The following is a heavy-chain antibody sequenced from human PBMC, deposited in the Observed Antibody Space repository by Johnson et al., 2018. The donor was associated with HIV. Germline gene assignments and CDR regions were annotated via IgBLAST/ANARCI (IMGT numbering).Heavy chain of an antibody. CDR3: ARSRHGGIQPSDAFDV. D-gene: IGHD3-16*01. Sequence: QVQLVESGGGVVRPGGSLSLSCAASGFPFNDYAMSWIHQTPGKGLQWVSYISGSGSLLSSTDSLQGRFTISRDNVKNSLYLQMDSLRPEDTAVYYCARSRHGGIQPSDAFDVWGQGTMVTVSS. V-gene: IGHV3-11*04. J-gene: IGHJ3*01. CDR1: GFPFNDYA. CDR2: ISGSGSLL.